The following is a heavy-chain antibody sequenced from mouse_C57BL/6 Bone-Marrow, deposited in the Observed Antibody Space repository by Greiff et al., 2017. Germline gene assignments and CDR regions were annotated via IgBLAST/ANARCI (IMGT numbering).Heavy chain of an antibody. Sequence: EVQLQQSGAELVKPGASVKLSCTASGFNIKDYYMHWVKQRTEQGLEWIGRIDPENGDTEYASKFQGKATITADTSSNTAYLQLSSLTSEDTAVYYCTPYGNYDFDYWGQGTTLTVSS. CDR3: TPYGNYDFDY. V-gene: IGHV14-1*01. CDR2: IDPENGDT. D-gene: IGHD2-1*01. CDR1: GFNIKDYY. J-gene: IGHJ2*01.